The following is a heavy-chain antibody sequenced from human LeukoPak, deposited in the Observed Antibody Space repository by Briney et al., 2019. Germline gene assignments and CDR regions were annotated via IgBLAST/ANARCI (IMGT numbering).Heavy chain of an antibody. CDR3: AKDLRGYSYGLRNNWFDP. Sequence: PGGSLRLSCAASGFTFSSYGMHWVRQAPGKGLEWVAVISYDGSNKYYADSVKGRFTISRDNSKNTLYLQMNSLRAEDTAVDYCAKDLRGYSYGLRNNWFDPWGQGTLVTVSS. J-gene: IGHJ5*02. D-gene: IGHD5-18*01. V-gene: IGHV3-30*18. CDR1: GFTFSSYG. CDR2: ISYDGSNK.